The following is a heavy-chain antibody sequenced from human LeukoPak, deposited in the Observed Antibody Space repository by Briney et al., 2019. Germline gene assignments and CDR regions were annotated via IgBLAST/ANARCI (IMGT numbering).Heavy chain of an antibody. CDR1: DGSITSHY. J-gene: IGHJ4*02. CDR3: ARTPGNTSDY. Sequence: SETLSLTCSVSDGSITSHYWSWIRQPPGRGLEWIGYAYHSGSTNYNPSLKSRVTISVDTSKNQFSLKLNSMTAADTAVYYCARTPGNTSDYWGQGTLVTVSS. V-gene: IGHV4-59*11. CDR2: AYHSGST. D-gene: IGHD1-14*01.